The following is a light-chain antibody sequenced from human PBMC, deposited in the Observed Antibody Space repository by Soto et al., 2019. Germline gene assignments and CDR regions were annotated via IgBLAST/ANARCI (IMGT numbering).Light chain of an antibody. J-gene: IGLJ2*01. CDR1: SSNIGNNP. V-gene: IGLV1-44*01. CDR3: LAWDGSLSAVV. CDR2: SDT. Sequence: QSVLTQPPSASGTPGRRVAISCSGSSSNIGNNPVSWYQQLPGTAPKLLIYSDTQRPSGVPDRFAASRSGTSASLAISGLQSEDEADYYCLAWDGSLSAVVFGGGTKLTVL.